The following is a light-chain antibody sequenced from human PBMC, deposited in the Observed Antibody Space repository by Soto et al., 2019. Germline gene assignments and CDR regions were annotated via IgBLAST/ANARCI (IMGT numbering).Light chain of an antibody. CDR2: EAD. J-gene: IGLJ2*01. Sequence: QSALTQPASVSGSPGQSISISCTGSRSDVGSYNFVSWYQLFPGKAPKLIIYEADKRPSGVSSRFSGSKSGFTASPTISGLQAEDEADYFCSSYAGDSALIFGGGTQLTVL. V-gene: IGLV2-23*01. CDR1: RSDVGSYNF. CDR3: SSYAGDSALI.